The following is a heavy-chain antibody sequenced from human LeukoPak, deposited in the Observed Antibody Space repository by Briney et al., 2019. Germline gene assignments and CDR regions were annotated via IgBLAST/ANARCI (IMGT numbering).Heavy chain of an antibody. Sequence: GGSLRLSCAASGFTFISYWMHWVRQAPGKGLVWVSRIDSDGSTTSYADSVKGRFTISRDNAKNTLYLQMNSLRAEDTAVYYCARSVYDSGGYYRVLDYWGQGTLVTVSS. V-gene: IGHV3-74*01. CDR3: ARSVYDSGGYYRVLDY. CDR2: IDSDGSTT. CDR1: GFTFISYW. D-gene: IGHD3-22*01. J-gene: IGHJ4*02.